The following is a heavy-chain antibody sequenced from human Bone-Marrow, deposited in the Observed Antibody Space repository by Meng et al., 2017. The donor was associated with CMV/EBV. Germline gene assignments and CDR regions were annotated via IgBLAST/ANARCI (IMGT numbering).Heavy chain of an antibody. D-gene: IGHD1-14*01. V-gene: IGHV3-23*01. J-gene: IGHJ4*02. CDR2: ISGGGDKT. CDR3: AKVSRGVAVEPGAATFNRELGY. Sequence: GGSLRLSCAASRFTFNSYAMGWVRQAPGKGLEWVSGISGGGDKTYYADSVKGRFTISRDNSRNTLYLQMNSLRVEDTAVYYCAKVSRGVAVEPGAATFNRELGYWGQGTLVTVSS. CDR1: RFTFNSYA.